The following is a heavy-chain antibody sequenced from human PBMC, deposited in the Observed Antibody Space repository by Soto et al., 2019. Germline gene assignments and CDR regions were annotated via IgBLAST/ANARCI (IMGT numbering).Heavy chain of an antibody. J-gene: IGHJ4*02. CDR2: ISSSSSTI. V-gene: IGHV3-48*01. D-gene: IGHD2-15*01. CDR1: GFTFSSYS. CDR3: ARPAQDIVVVVAAQYYFDY. Sequence: GGSLRLSCAASGFTFSSYSMNWVRQAPGKGLEWVSYISSSSSTIYYADSVKGRFTISRDNAKNSLYLQMNSLRAEDTAVYYCARPAQDIVVVVAAQYYFDYWGQGTLVTVSS.